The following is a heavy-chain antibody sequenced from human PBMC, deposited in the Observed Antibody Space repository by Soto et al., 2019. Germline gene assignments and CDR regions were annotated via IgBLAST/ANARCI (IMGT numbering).Heavy chain of an antibody. CDR1: VFIFNNCD. D-gene: IGHD2-2*01. V-gene: IGHV3-23*01. CDR3: ARKVLGSTSRPDWWYFDL. J-gene: IGHJ2*01. CDR2: ISGGGDRT. Sequence: EVQLLESGGGVIHCGVSLRLSCVGSVFIFNNCDMKCVRETRGGGLEWVSTISGGGDRTFDADTVKGRFTISRDNSKNTVNLQMNSLRADDTAVYYCARKVLGSTSRPDWWYFDLWGRGTLVTVSS.